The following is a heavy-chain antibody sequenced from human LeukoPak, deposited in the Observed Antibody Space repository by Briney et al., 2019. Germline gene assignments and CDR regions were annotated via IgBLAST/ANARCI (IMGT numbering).Heavy chain of an antibody. J-gene: IGHJ4*02. V-gene: IGHV4-30-2*01. Sequence: PSETLSLTCAVSGGSISSGGYAWSWLRQPPGQGLEWIGYIYHSGSTYYNPSLKSRVTISVDRSKNQFSLKLSSVTAADTAVYYCARADFWSGYYEEAWGQGTLVTVSS. CDR2: IYHSGST. CDR3: ARADFWSGYYEEA. CDR1: GGSISSGGYA. D-gene: IGHD3-3*01.